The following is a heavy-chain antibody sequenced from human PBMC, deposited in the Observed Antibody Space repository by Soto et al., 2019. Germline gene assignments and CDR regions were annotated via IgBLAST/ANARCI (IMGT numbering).Heavy chain of an antibody. CDR1: GGSISSSSYY. V-gene: IGHV4-39*01. CDR2: IYYSGST. Sequence: LSLTCTVSGGSISSSSYYWGWIRQPPGKGLEWIGSIYYSGSTYYNPSLKSRVTISVDTSKNQFSLKLSSVTAADTAVYYCARVLGDPTCRYYFDYWGQGTLVTVSP. J-gene: IGHJ4*02. D-gene: IGHD2-21*02. CDR3: ARVLGDPTCRYYFDY.